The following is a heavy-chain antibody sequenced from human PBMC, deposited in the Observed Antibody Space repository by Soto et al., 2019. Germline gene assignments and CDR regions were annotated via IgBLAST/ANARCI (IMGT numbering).Heavy chain of an antibody. V-gene: IGHV4-34*01. D-gene: IGHD3-9*01. CDR2: INHSGST. J-gene: IGHJ4*02. Sequence: PSETLSLTCAVYGGSFSGYYWSWIRQPPGKGLEWIGEINHSGSTNYTPSLKSRVTISVDTSKNQFSLKLSSVTAADTAVYYCARGLSIRLRYFDWLPVTWVFDYWGQGTLVTVSS. CDR1: GGSFSGYY. CDR3: ARGLSIRLRYFDWLPVTWVFDY.